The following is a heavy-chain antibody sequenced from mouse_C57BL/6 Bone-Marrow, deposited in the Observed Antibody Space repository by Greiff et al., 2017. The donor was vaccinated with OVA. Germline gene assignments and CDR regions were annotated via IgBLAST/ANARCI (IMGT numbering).Heavy chain of an antibody. J-gene: IGHJ1*03. CDR3: ATSYYYGSITGYFDV. CDR2: IHPNSGST. Sequence: QVQLQQSGAELVKPGASVKLSCKASGYTFTSYWMHWVKQRPGQGLEWIGMIHPNSGSTNYNEKFKSKATLTVDKSSSTAYMQLSSLTSEDSAVYYCATSYYYGSITGYFDVWGTGTTVTVSS. D-gene: IGHD1-1*01. CDR1: GYTFTSYW. V-gene: IGHV1-64*01.